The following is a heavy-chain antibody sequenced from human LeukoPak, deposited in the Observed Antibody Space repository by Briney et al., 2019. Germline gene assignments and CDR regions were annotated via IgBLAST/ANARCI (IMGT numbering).Heavy chain of an antibody. CDR2: INPSGGST. J-gene: IGHJ4*02. D-gene: IGHD6-13*01. V-gene: IGHV1-46*01. CDR3: ARDSSSWYYFDY. CDR1: GYTFTSYY. Sequence: EASVKVSCKASGYTFTSYYMHWVRQAPGQGLEWMGIINPSGGSTSYAQTFQGRVTMTRDTSTSTVYMELSSLRSEDTAVFYCARDSSSWYYFDYWGQGTLVTVSS.